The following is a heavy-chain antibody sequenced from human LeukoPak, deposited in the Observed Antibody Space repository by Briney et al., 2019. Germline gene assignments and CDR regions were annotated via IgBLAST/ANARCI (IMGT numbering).Heavy chain of an antibody. V-gene: IGHV3-7*04. CDR3: TRGSGWYPDY. Sequence: PGGSLRLSCAASGFAFSSFWMSWVRQVPGKGLEWVANINQDGREKNYVDSVKGRFTIFRDNAKNSLYLQMNSPRVEDTAVFYCTRGSGWYPDYWGQGTLVTVSS. CDR2: INQDGREK. J-gene: IGHJ4*02. CDR1: GFAFSSFW. D-gene: IGHD6-19*01.